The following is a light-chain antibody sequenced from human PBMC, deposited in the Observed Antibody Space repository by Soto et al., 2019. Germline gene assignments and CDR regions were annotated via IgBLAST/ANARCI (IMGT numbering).Light chain of an antibody. CDR1: SSDVGGFNY. J-gene: IGLJ1*01. Sequence: QSALTQPASLSGSPGQSITISCTGASSDVGGFNYVSWYQQHPGTAPRFLIYDVCNRPSGVSNRFSGSKSGNTASLTISGLQAEDEADYYCSSYTTSNTRQIVFGTGTKVTVL. V-gene: IGLV2-14*01. CDR3: SSYTTSNTRQIV. CDR2: DVC.